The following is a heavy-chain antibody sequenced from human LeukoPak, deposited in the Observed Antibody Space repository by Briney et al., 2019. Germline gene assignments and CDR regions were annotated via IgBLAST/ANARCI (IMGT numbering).Heavy chain of an antibody. D-gene: IGHD3-10*01. Sequence: PSETLSLTCAVYGGSFSGYYWRWIRQPPGKGLEWIGEINHSGSTNYNPSLKSRVTISVDTSKNQFSLKLSSVTAADTAVYYCARGRTPGVYYGMDVWGQGTTVTVSS. J-gene: IGHJ6*02. CDR2: INHSGST. CDR3: ARGRTPGVYYGMDV. CDR1: GGSFSGYY. V-gene: IGHV4-34*01.